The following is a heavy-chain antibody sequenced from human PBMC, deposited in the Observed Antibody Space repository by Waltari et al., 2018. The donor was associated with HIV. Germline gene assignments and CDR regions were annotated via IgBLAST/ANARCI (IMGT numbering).Heavy chain of an antibody. J-gene: IGHJ6*02. Sequence: EVQLVETGGGLIQPGGSLRLSCSASGFTSSSTYMSWVRQAPGKGLEWVSIIYSGGSTYDADSVKGRFTISRDSSKNTVYLQMNSLRAEDTAVYYCAREGSRGWRSDMDVWGQGTTVTVSS. CDR3: AREGSRGWRSDMDV. CDR1: GFTSSSTY. V-gene: IGHV3-53*02. CDR2: IYSGGST. D-gene: IGHD6-19*01.